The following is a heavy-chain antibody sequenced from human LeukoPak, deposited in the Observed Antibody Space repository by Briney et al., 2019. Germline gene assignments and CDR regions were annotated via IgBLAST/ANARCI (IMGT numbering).Heavy chain of an antibody. CDR3: ASLRVDYADYGWFDP. D-gene: IGHD4-17*01. J-gene: IGHJ5*02. V-gene: IGHV4-34*01. CDR1: GGSFSGYY. CDR2: INHSGST. Sequence: SETLSLTCAVYGGSFSGYYWSWIRQPPGKGLEWIGEINHSGSTNYNPSLKSRVTISVDTSKNQFSLKLSSVTAADTAVYYCASLRVDYADYGWFDPWGQGTLVTVSS.